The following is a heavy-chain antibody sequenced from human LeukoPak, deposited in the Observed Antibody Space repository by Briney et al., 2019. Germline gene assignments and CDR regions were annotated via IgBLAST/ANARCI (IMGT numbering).Heavy chain of an antibody. CDR2: ITGSGSTK. CDR3: ARLLDISAH. J-gene: IGHJ4*02. Sequence: GGSLRLSCAASGFTFSTYEMNWVRQAPGKGLEWLSYITGSGSTKYYADPVRGRFTISRDNSKNSLYLQINSLRAEDTAVYYCARLLDISAHWGQGTLVTVSS. D-gene: IGHD3-22*01. V-gene: IGHV3-48*03. CDR1: GFTFSTYE.